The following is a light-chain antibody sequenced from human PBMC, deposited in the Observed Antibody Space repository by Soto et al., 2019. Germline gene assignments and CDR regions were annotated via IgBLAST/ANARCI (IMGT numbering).Light chain of an antibody. V-gene: IGKV3-15*01. CDR3: QQYNNWPPWT. Sequence: EIVMTQSPATLSVSPGERATLSCRASPSVSSTLAWYQQKPGQAPRLLIYGASTRATGIPARFSVSGSGTEFTLTISSLQSEDFAVYYGQQYNNWPPWTVGQGTKVEIK. CDR1: PSVSST. J-gene: IGKJ1*01. CDR2: GAS.